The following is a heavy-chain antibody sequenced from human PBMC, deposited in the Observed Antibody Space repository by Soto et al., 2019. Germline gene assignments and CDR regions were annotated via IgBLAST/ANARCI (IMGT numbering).Heavy chain of an antibody. J-gene: IGHJ4*02. V-gene: IGHV5-51*01. CDR3: TFGSSADHVFDY. CDR2: IYPGDSDT. Sequence: LWESLKICCKGYGYSFTSYWIGWMRQMPGKGLEWMGIIYPGDSDTRYSPSFQGQVTISTDKSITTAYLQWSSLKASDTAMYYCTFGSSADHVFDYWGQGTAVTVSS. CDR1: GYSFTSYW. D-gene: IGHD3-3*01.